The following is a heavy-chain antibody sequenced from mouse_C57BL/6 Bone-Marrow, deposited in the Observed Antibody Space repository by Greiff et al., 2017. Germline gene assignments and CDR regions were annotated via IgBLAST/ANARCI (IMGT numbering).Heavy chain of an antibody. CDR1: GYTFTSYG. V-gene: IGHV1-81*01. J-gene: IGHJ3*01. D-gene: IGHD1-1*01. Sequence: VKLVESGAELARPGASVKLSCKASGYTFTSYGISWVKQRTGQGLEWIGEIYPRSGNTYYNEKFKGKATLTADKSSSTAYMELRSLASEDSAVYFCARAPHYYGSSYGFAYWGQGTLVTVSA. CDR2: IYPRSGNT. CDR3: ARAPHYYGSSYGFAY.